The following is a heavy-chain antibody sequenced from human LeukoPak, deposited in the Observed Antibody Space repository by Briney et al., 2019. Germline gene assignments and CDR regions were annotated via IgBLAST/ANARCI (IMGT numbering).Heavy chain of an antibody. CDR1: GGSFSGYY. V-gene: IGHV4-34*01. CDR3: ARGPRTVTTGFDY. J-gene: IGHJ4*02. Sequence: TSESLTLTSAVYGGSFSGYYWSWIRQPPGKGLEWIGEINHSGSTNYNASLKSRVTISVDTSKNQFSLQLSSVTAADTAVYYCARGPRTVTTGFDYWGQGTLVTVSS. CDR2: INHSGST. D-gene: IGHD4-17*01.